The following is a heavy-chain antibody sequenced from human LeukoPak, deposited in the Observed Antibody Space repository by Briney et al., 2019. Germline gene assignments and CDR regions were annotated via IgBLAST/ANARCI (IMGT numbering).Heavy chain of an antibody. CDR3: TRDED. V-gene: IGHV3-7*01. CDR2: INQDGSEK. J-gene: IGHJ4*02. Sequence: ETLSLTCTVSGGSISSGGYYWSWVRQAPGKGLEWVANINQDGSEKYYVDSVRGRFTISRDHAKNSLSLQMNSLRGEDTAIYYCTRDEDWGQGTLVTVSS. CDR1: GGSISSGGYY.